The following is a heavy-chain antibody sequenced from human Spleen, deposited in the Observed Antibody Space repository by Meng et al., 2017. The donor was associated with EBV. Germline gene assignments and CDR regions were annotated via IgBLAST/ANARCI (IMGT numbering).Heavy chain of an antibody. CDR3: ARDLSGSGSIDH. CDR1: GVRFKRNG. V-gene: IGHV1-3*01. J-gene: IGHJ5*02. D-gene: IGHD3-10*01. CDR2: ISVGNGDT. Sequence: QFQLEWSAVEVNEPGSSMKVSCKDSGVRFKRNGMHWGRQAHGQRLEWMGWISVGNGDTRSSQKFQSRVAITRDNVASTAYMELSSLRSEDTGLYYCARDLSGSGSIDHWGQGTLVTVSS.